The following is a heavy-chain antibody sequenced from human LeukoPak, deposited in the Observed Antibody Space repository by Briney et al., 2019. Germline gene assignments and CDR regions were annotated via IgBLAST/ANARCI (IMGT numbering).Heavy chain of an antibody. J-gene: IGHJ5*02. CDR1: GDSISSDGHS. Sequence: ETLSLTCGVSGDSISSDGHSWSWLRQPPGTGLEWVSTISGDGDSTYYAASVKGRFTISRDNSKNTMFLHMNSLRAEDTALYYCAKRYGSSGFNWFDPWGQGTLVTVSS. D-gene: IGHD6-19*01. CDR3: AKRYGSSGFNWFDP. V-gene: IGHV3-23*01. CDR2: ISGDGDST.